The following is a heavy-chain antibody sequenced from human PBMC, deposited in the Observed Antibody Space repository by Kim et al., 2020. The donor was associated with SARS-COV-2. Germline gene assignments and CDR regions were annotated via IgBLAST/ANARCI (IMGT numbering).Heavy chain of an antibody. V-gene: IGHV3-23*01. Sequence: GGSLRLSCVASGFTFTSYAMTWVRQAPGKALEWVSVISCAGDATHYADSVKGRFTISSDSSENTVYLQMSSLRVDDTAVYYCARSTIYSPEPFDPWGQGTLVTVSS. CDR3: ARSTIYSPEPFDP. CDR1: GFTFTSYA. D-gene: IGHD5-12*01. J-gene: IGHJ5*02. CDR2: ISCAGDAT.